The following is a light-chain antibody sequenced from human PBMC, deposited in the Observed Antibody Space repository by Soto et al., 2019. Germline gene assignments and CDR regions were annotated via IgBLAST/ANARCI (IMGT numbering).Light chain of an antibody. CDR2: DAS. V-gene: IGKV1-5*01. CDR3: QQYNSYWT. Sequence: DIQMTQSPSTLSASVGDRVTITCRASQSISSWLAWYQQKPGKAPKLLIYDASSLESGVPSRFIGSGSGIEFTLTISSLQPDDFATFYCQQYNSYWTFGQGTKVEIK. J-gene: IGKJ1*01. CDR1: QSISSW.